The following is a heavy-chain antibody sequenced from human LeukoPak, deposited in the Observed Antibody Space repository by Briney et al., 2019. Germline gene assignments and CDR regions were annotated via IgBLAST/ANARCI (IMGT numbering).Heavy chain of an antibody. Sequence: GGSLRLSCAASGFTFSSYGMHWARQAPGKGLEWVAFIRYDGSNKYYADSVKGRFTISRDNSKNTLYLQMNSLRAEDTAVYYCAKDDVVVIQNYYYYYMDVWGKGTTVTVSS. CDR3: AKDDVVVIQNYYYYYMDV. CDR2: IRYDGSNK. J-gene: IGHJ6*03. D-gene: IGHD2-21*01. CDR1: GFTFSSYG. V-gene: IGHV3-30*02.